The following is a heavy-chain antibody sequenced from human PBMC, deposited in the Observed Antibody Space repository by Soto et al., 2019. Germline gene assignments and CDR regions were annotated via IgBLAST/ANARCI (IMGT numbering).Heavy chain of an antibody. J-gene: IGHJ4*02. CDR3: ANHVSRIAAATY. Sequence: SKTLSLTCTVHGGCSSSYYWSWIRQPPGKELEWIGQIYYSGSTNYNPSLKSRVTISVDTSKNQFSLKLSSVTAADKAVYYCANHVSRIAAATYWGQATLVSV. V-gene: IGHV4-59*08. CDR1: GGCSSSYY. D-gene: IGHD6-13*01. CDR2: IYYSGST.